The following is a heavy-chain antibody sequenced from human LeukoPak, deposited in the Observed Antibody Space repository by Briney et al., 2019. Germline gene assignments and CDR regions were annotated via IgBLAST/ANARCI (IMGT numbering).Heavy chain of an antibody. V-gene: IGHV4-38-2*01. J-gene: IGHJ6*03. CDR1: GYSISSGHY. CDR3: ARHDGPHYYYYMDV. Sequence: SETLSLTCAVSGYSISSGHYWGWIRQPPGKGLEWIGSIYHSGSTYYNPSLKSRVTISVDTSKNQFSLKLSSVTAADTAVYYCARHDGPHYYYYMDVWGKGTTVTVSS. CDR2: IYHSGST. D-gene: IGHD4-17*01.